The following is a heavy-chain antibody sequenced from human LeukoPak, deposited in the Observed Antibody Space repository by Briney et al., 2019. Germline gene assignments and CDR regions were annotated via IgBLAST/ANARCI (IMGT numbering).Heavy chain of an antibody. CDR1: GYTFTGYY. CDR3: ARERRDIVVVPAAIFDY. CDR2: INPNSGGT. D-gene: IGHD2-2*01. J-gene: IGHJ4*02. V-gene: IGHV1-2*02. Sequence: GASVKVSCKASGYTFTGYYMHWVRQAPGQGLEWMGWINPNSGGTNYAQKFQGRVTMTRDTSISTAYMELSRLRSDDTAMYYCARERRDIVVVPAAIFDYWGQGTLVTVSS.